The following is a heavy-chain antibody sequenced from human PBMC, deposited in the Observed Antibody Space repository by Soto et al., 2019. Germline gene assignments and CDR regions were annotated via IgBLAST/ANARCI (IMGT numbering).Heavy chain of an antibody. CDR1: GFTFRGYY. D-gene: IGHD6-19*01. CDR3: ARDRGAVAGQYFDY. J-gene: IGHJ4*02. V-gene: IGHV3-11*01. CDR2: ISSSGSTE. Sequence: GGSLRLSCAVSGFTFRGYYMSWIRQAPGKGLEWVSYISSSGSTEQYADSVKGRFTVSRDNAKNSLYLQMNSLRAEDTAVYYCARDRGAVAGQYFDYWGQGTLVTVSS.